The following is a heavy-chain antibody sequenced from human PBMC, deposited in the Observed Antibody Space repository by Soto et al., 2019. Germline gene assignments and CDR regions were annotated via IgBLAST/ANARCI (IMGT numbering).Heavy chain of an antibody. J-gene: IGHJ6*02. V-gene: IGHV1-69*12. Sequence: QVQLVQSGAEVKKPGSSVKVSCKASGGTFSSYAISWVRQAPGQGLERMGGIIPIFGTANYAQKFQGRVTITADESTSTAYMELSSLRSEDTAVYYCAGPPELTRIYYYYGMDVWGQGTTVTVS. CDR1: GGTFSSYA. D-gene: IGHD1-7*01. CDR2: IIPIFGTA. CDR3: AGPPELTRIYYYYGMDV.